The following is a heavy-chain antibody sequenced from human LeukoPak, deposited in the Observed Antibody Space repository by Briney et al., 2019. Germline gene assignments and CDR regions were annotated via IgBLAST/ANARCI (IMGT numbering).Heavy chain of an antibody. CDR1: GFTFSSYG. Sequence: PGGSLRLSCAASGFTFSSYGMHWVRQAPGKGLEWVAVISFDGSNKYYADSVKGRFTISRDNSKNTLYLQMNSLRAEDTAVYYCARDYGVGATTYPHYFDYWGQGTLVTVSS. CDR3: ARDYGVGATTYPHYFDY. CDR2: ISFDGSNK. D-gene: IGHD1-26*01. V-gene: IGHV3-30*03. J-gene: IGHJ4*02.